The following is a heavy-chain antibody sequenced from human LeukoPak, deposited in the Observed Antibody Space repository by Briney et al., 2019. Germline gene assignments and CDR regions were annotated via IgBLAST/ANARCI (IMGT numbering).Heavy chain of an antibody. CDR1: GSTFSDYY. Sequence: QTGGSLRLSCAASGSTFSDYYMSWIRQAPGKGLEWVSYISSSSSYTNYADSVKGRFAISRDDAKNSLYLQMNSLRAEDTAVYYCARLAVWLQFRWSAFDIWGQGTMVTVSS. CDR3: ARLAVWLQFRWSAFDI. D-gene: IGHD5-24*01. V-gene: IGHV3-11*03. J-gene: IGHJ3*02. CDR2: ISSSSSYT.